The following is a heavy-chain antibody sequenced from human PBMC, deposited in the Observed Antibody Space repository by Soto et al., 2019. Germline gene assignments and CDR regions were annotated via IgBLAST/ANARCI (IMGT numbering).Heavy chain of an antibody. CDR2: IYTNGNT. J-gene: IGHJ4*02. CDR1: GGSISSSY. Sequence: SETLSLTCTASGGSISSSYWSWIRQPAGKGLEWIGRIYTNGNTNYNPSLKSRVTMSIDTSKNQFSLRLSSVTAADTAVYYCGRGGAVAGGFDYWGQGTLVTVSS. V-gene: IGHV4-4*07. D-gene: IGHD6-19*01. CDR3: GRGGAVAGGFDY.